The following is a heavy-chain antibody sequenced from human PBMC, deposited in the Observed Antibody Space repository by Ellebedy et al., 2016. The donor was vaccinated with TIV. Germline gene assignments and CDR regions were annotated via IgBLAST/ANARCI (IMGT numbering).Heavy chain of an antibody. V-gene: IGHV4-59*08. D-gene: IGHD6-13*01. J-gene: IGHJ5*02. CDR1: GGSISSSF. CDR3: ARDHHNTGYSSSWYWFDP. CDR2: VYNSGST. Sequence: MPSETLSLTCTVSGGSISSSFWNWIRQPPGKGLEWIGYVYNSGSTNYNPSLKSRLTLSIDTFKNQFSLKLSSVTAADTGTYYCARDHHNTGYSSSWYWFDPWGQGALVTVSS.